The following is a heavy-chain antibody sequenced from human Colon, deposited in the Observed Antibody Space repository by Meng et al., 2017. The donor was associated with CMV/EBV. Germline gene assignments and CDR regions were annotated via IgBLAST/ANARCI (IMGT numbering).Heavy chain of an antibody. V-gene: IGHV3-23*01. CDR1: GFNFDDYG. J-gene: IGHJ4*02. D-gene: IGHD2-2*02. CDR2: ISGSGYTT. CDR3: AKTSKSCSSASCYTGDFDY. Sequence: GGSLRLSCAASGFNFDDYGMSWVRQAPGKGLEWVSTISGSGYTTYYAASVEGRFTISRDNSKNTLYLQMNSLRAEDTAVYYCAKTSKSCSSASCYTGDFDYWGQGTLVTVSS.